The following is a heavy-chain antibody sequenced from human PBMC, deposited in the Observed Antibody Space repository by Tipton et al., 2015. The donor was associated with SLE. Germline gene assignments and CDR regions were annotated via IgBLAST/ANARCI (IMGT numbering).Heavy chain of an antibody. CDR2: IYTSGST. CDR1: GGSISSYY. CDR3: ARAERTAWLVDY. Sequence: TLSLTCTVSGGSISSYYWSWIRQPAGKGLDWIGRIYTSGSTNYNPSLKSRVTMSVDTSKNQFSLKLSSVTAADTAVYYCARAERTAWLVDYWGQGTLVTVSS. D-gene: IGHD3-9*01. V-gene: IGHV4-4*07. J-gene: IGHJ4*02.